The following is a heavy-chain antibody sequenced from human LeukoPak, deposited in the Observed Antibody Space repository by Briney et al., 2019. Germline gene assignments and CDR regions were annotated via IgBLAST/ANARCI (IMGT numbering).Heavy chain of an antibody. D-gene: IGHD2-2*01. CDR1: GFSVSGKF. V-gene: IGHV3-33*08. J-gene: IGHJ4*02. CDR2: IWYDGSKT. Sequence: PGGSLRLSCAASGFSVSGKFMSWVRQAPAKGLEWVAAIWYDGSKTSYTDSVKGRFTVSRDISKNTVYLQMNGLKAEDTAVYYCARDDCSTTPCYAYWGQGTLVTVSS. CDR3: ARDDCSTTPCYAY.